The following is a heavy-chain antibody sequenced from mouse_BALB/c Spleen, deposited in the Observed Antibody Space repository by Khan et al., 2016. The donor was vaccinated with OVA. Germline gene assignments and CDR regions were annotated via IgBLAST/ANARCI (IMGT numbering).Heavy chain of an antibody. CDR2: INTYTGEP. CDR3: ARVGYNGAMDC. D-gene: IGHD1-3*01. CDR1: GFTFTNYG. Sequence: QIQLVQSGPELKKPGETVQISCKTSGFTFTNYGMNWVKRAPGKGLKWMGWINTYTGEPTFADDFKDRFAFSLETSASTAYLQINSLKYEDTAAYFCARVGYNGAMDCWGQGTSVTVSS. V-gene: IGHV9-3-1*01. J-gene: IGHJ4*01.